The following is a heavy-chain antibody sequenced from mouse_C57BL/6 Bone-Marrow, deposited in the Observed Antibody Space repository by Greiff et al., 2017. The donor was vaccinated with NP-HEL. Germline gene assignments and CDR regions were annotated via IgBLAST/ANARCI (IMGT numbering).Heavy chain of an antibody. V-gene: IGHV1-74*01. CDR3: AIKTTVVHYYAMDY. D-gene: IGHD1-1*01. CDR1: GYTFTSYW. Sequence: QVQLQQPGAELVKPGASVKVSCKASGYTFTSYWMHWVKQRPGQGLEWIGRIHPSDSDTNYNQKFKGKATLTVDKSSSTAYMQLSSLTSEDSAVYYCAIKTTVVHYYAMDYWGQGTSVTVSS. J-gene: IGHJ4*01. CDR2: IHPSDSDT.